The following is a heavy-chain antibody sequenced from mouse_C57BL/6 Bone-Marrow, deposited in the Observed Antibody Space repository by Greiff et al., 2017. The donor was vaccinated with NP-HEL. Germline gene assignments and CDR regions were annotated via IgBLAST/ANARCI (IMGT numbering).Heavy chain of an antibody. V-gene: IGHV1-53*01. J-gene: IGHJ4*01. D-gene: IGHD2-3*01. CDR3: ARSLYGYYPLDAMDY. CDR2: INPSNGGT. CDR1: GYTFTSYW. Sequence: QVQLQQPGTELVKPGASVKLSCKASGYTFTSYWMHWVKQRPGQGLEWIGNINPSNGGTNYNEKFKSKATLTVDKSSSTAYMQLSSLTSEDSAVYYCARSLYGYYPLDAMDYWGQGTSVTVSS.